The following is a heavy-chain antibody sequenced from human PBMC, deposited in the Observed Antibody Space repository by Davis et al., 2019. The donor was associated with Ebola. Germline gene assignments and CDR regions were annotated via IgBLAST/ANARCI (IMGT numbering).Heavy chain of an antibody. CDR2: IKEDGSEK. V-gene: IGHV3-7*03. CDR3: ARDGVWDDFWIGFMDV. Sequence: PGGSLRLSCAASGFTFSNAWMSWVRQAPGKGLEWVANIKEDGSEKYYVDSVKGRFTISRDNAKNSLHLQVNSLRAEDTAVYYCARDGVWDDFWIGFMDVWGQGTTVTVSS. J-gene: IGHJ6*02. CDR1: GFTFSNAW. D-gene: IGHD3-3*01.